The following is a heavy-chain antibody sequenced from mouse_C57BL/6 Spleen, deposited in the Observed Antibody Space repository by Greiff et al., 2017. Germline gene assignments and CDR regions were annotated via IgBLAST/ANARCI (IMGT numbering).Heavy chain of an antibody. CDR1: GFTFSDYG. V-gene: IGHV5-17*01. J-gene: IGHJ4*01. CDR3: ARTGLDYYAMDY. CDR2: ISSGSSTI. Sequence: EVKLVESGGGLVKPGGSLKLSCAASGFTFSDYGMHWVRQAPEKGLEWVAYISSGSSTIYYADTVKGRFTISRDNAKNTLFLQMTSLRSEDTAMYYCARTGLDYYAMDYWGQGTSVTVSS.